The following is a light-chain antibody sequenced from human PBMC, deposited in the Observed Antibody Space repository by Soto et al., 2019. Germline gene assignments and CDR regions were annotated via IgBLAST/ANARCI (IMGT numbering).Light chain of an antibody. Sequence: EIVLTQSPATLSLSPGERATLSCRASQSVSSYLAWYQQKPGQAPRLLIYDASNRATGIPARFSGCGSGTDFTLTISSLEPEDFAVYYCQQRSNWPLTFGGGTKVDIK. J-gene: IGKJ4*01. V-gene: IGKV3-11*01. CDR2: DAS. CDR1: QSVSSY. CDR3: QQRSNWPLT.